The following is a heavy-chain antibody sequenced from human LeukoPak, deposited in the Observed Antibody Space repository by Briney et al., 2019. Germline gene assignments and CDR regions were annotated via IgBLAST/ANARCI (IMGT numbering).Heavy chain of an antibody. J-gene: IGHJ4*02. CDR3: ARTGFGELSYFDY. V-gene: IGHV4-30-2*01. D-gene: IGHD3-10*01. CDR1: GGSISSGGYS. CDR2: IYHSGST. Sequence: SQTLSLTCAVSGGSISSGGYSWSWIRQPPGKGLEWIGYIYHSGSTYYNPSLKGRVTISVDRSENQFSLKLSSVTAADTAVYYCARTGFGELSYFDYWGQGTLVTVSS.